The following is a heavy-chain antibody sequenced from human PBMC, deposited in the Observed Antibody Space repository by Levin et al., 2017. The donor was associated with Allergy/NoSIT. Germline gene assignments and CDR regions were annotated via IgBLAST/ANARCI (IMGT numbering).Heavy chain of an antibody. D-gene: IGHD6-13*01. Sequence: PGGSLRLSCKASGYTFTSYDINWVRQATGQGLEWMGWMNPNSGNTGYAQKLQGRVTMTRNTSIGTAYMELSSLRSEDTAVYYCARAAPVYSSSWSLGEHHYYYGMDVWGQGTTVTVSS. CDR3: ARAAPVYSSSWSLGEHHYYYGMDV. V-gene: IGHV1-8*01. J-gene: IGHJ6*02. CDR1: GYTFTSYD. CDR2: MNPNSGNT.